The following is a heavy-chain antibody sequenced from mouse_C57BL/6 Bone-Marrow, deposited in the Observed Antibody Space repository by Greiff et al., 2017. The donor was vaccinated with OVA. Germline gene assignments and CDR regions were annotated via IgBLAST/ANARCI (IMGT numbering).Heavy chain of an antibody. Sequence: QVQLKQSGPELVKPGASVKISCKASGYSFTSYYIHWVKQRPGQGLEWIGWIYPGSGNTKYNEKFKGKATLTSDTSSSTAYMQRSSLTSEDSAVYYWARQGLYDYDEGLAMGYWGQGTSGTVSS. CDR3: ARQGLYDYDEGLAMGY. CDR2: IYPGSGNT. J-gene: IGHJ4*01. CDR1: GYSFTSYY. V-gene: IGHV1-66*01. D-gene: IGHD2-4*01.